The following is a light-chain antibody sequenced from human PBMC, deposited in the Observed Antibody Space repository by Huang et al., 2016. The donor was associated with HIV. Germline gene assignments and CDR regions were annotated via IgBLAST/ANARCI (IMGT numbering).Light chain of an antibody. CDR3: RQYNNWPPIT. CDR1: QSVSSN. V-gene: IGKV3-15*01. Sequence: EIVMTQSPVTLSVSPGERATLSCRASQSVSSNLAWYQQKPGQAPRLRIYGASTGATVVPARFSGGGSGTECTLTIGIRQSEEFALYYGRQYNNWPPITFGEGTRLEIK. J-gene: IGKJ5*01. CDR2: GAS.